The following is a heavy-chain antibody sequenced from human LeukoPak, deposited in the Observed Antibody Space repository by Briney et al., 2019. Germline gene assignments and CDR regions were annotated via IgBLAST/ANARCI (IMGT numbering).Heavy chain of an antibody. CDR2: ISSSSSYI. CDR1: GFTFSSYS. V-gene: IGHV3-21*01. D-gene: IGHD3-22*01. Sequence: PGGSLRLSCAASGFTFSSYSMNWVRQAPGKGLEWVSSISSSSSYIYYADSVKGRFTISRDNAKNSLYLQMNSLRAEDTAVYYCTRIFYYETGGYYPDHWGQGTLVTVSS. J-gene: IGHJ4*02. CDR3: TRIFYYETGGYYPDH.